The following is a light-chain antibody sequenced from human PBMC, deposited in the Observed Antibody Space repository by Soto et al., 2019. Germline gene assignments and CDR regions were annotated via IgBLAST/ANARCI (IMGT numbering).Light chain of an antibody. Sequence: SALSEPASVSWSPGQSITISCTGTSSDVGSYNLVSWYQQHPGKAPKLMIYEGSKRPSGVSNRFSGSKSGNTASLTISGLQAEDEADYYCCSYAGSSSLYVFGTGTKVTVL. J-gene: IGLJ1*01. V-gene: IGLV2-23*01. CDR3: CSYAGSSSLYV. CDR1: SSDVGSYNL. CDR2: EGS.